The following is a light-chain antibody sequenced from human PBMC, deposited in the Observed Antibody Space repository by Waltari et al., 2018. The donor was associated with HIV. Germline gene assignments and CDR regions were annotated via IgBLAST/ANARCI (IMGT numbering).Light chain of an antibody. V-gene: IGKV3-20*01. CDR1: QSVSRNY. CDR3: HQYGSFFT. Sequence: EIVLTQSPGTLSLSPGERAPLSCQASQSVSRNYIAWDQQRPGQAPRLLIYDASSKSTGTQDRFSGSVSVTYFTLAISILEPEDFAVYYGHQYGSFFTFGQGTKREIK. J-gene: IGKJ2*01. CDR2: DAS.